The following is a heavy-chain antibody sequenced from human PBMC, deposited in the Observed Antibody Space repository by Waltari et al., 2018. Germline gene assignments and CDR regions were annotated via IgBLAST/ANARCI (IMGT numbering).Heavy chain of an antibody. CDR3: AIGGVETSWYWRY. J-gene: IGHJ4*02. CDR1: GFTFSSSG. Sequence: EVQVVESGGGLVQTGGSRGLAWSASGFTFSSSGMTWVRQAPGKGLEWVANIKTDGSETYYVDSVKGRFTISRDNTKNSLYLQMSSLRAEDTAVYYCAIGGVETSWYWRYWGQGTLVTVSS. CDR2: IKTDGSET. D-gene: IGHD6-13*01. V-gene: IGHV3-7*01.